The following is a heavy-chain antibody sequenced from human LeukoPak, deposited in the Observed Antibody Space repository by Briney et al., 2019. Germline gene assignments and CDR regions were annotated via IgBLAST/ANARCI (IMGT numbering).Heavy chain of an antibody. J-gene: IGHJ4*02. V-gene: IGHV3-23*01. CDR3: ARVPNSGWIFDY. D-gene: IGHD6-19*01. Sequence: TGGSLRLSCAASGFTFSSYAMSWVRQAPGKGLEWVSTISSSGASTWYADSVKGRFTISRDNSKNTLYLQMNRLRAEDTAVYYCARVPNSGWIFDYWGQGTLVTVSS. CDR2: ISSSGAST. CDR1: GFTFSSYA.